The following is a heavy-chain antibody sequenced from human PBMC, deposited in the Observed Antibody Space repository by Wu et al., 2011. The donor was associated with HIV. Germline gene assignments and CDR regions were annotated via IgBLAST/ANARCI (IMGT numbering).Heavy chain of an antibody. CDR2: MNTDSGDT. J-gene: IGHJ3*02. CDR1: GYTFVGYN. D-gene: IGHD3-3*01. V-gene: IGHV1-2*04. CDR3: ARGRHAATFFGVITVDDAFDI. Sequence: QVQLVQSGAEMKEPGASMRVACKASGYTFVGYNIHWVRQVPGQRLEWIGWMNTDSGDTKSAQKFEGWVTMTRDTSISTAYLELNRLRSDDTAIYYCARGRHAATFFGVITVDDAFDIWGQGTVVAVSS.